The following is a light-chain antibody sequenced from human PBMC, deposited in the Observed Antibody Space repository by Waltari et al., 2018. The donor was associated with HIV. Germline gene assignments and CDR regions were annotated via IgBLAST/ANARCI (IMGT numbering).Light chain of an antibody. Sequence: QSALTPPASVSGSPGQSITISCTGPSSDVGGYNYVSWYQQHPGKAPKLMIYYVSNRPSGVSNRVSGSKSGNTASLTISGLQAEDEAYYYCSSYTSSTHVVFGGGTKLTVL. V-gene: IGLV2-14*03. CDR2: YVS. CDR3: SSYTSSTHVV. CDR1: SSDVGGYNY. J-gene: IGLJ2*01.